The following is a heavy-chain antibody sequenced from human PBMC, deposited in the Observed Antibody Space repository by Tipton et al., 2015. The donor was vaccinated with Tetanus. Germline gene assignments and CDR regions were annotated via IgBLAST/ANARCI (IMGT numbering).Heavy chain of an antibody. J-gene: IGHJ4*02. CDR2: IGGSTDTK. Sequence: SLRLSCAASGFLFSRYAMSWVRQAPGKGPEWVSAIGGSTDTKYYADAVKGRFTISRDNARNSLYLQMNSLRAEDTAVYYCATGDFWSGFYALFDYWGQGTLVTVSS. CDR3: ATGDFWSGFYALFDY. V-gene: IGHV3-23*01. D-gene: IGHD3-3*01. CDR1: GFLFSRYA.